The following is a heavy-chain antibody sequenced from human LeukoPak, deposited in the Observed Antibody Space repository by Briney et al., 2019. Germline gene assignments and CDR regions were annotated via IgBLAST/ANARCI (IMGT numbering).Heavy chain of an antibody. D-gene: IGHD2-15*01. CDR1: GGTFSSYA. CDR2: IIPIFGTA. V-gene: IGHV1-69*13. J-gene: IGHJ6*03. CDR3: ARGPLLDYYYYMDV. Sequence: ASVKVSCKASGGTFSSYAISWVRQAPGQGLESMGGIIPIFGTANYAQKFQGRVTITADESTSTAYMELSSLRSEDTAVYYCARGPLLDYYYYMDVWGKGTTVTVSS.